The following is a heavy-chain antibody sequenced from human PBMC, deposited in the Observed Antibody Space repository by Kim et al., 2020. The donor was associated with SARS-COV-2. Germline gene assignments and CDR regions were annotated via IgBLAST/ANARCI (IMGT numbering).Heavy chain of an antibody. V-gene: IGHV3-74*01. CDR2: IHSDVRNT. J-gene: IGHJ4*02. CDR3: AGGPTSNGHSLDY. CDR1: GFIFSNFR. Sequence: GGSLRLSCAASGFIFSNFRMHWVRQAPGKGLVWVARIHSDVRNTGYADFVKGRFTISRDNAKNMVYLKMYSLRVEDTAVDFCAGGPTSNGHSLDYWGRGT. D-gene: IGHD1-1*01.